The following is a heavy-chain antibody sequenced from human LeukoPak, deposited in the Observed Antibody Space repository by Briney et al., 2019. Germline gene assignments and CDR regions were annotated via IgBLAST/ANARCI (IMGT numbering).Heavy chain of an antibody. Sequence: SETLSLTCIVSGGSIISGDYYWSWIRQPPGKGLEWIGYIYHNVDTYYNPSLKSRVSISVDTSKNQFSLKLSSVTAADTAVYYCARAGVVPAAINRAFDIWGQGSVVTVSS. J-gene: IGHJ3*02. D-gene: IGHD2-2*02. CDR3: ARAGVVPAAINRAFDI. CDR1: GGSIISGDYY. CDR2: IYHNVDT. V-gene: IGHV4-30-4*08.